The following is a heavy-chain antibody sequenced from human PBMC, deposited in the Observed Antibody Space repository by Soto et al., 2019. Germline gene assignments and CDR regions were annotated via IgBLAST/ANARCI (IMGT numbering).Heavy chain of an antibody. D-gene: IGHD3-10*01. J-gene: IGHJ4*02. V-gene: IGHV4-39*01. Sequence: QLQLQESGPELVKPSEPRSFPSAVPGGSFSGYYGPGIRQPPGKGLEWVGSLFYGGTIAYKPSLKSRLTISVDTSKNQFSLKLRSVTAADTAVYYCVRHRGLAPVYWGQGTLVTASS. CDR1: GGSFSGYY. CDR2: LFYGGTI. CDR3: VRHRGLAPVY.